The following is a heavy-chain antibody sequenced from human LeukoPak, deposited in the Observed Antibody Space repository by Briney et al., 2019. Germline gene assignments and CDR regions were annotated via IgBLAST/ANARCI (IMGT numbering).Heavy chain of an antibody. J-gene: IGHJ4*02. CDR2: MDPNSGDT. CDR3: ASLAVAGHFDY. D-gene: IGHD6-19*01. CDR1: GYTFTGYY. Sequence: ASVKVSFKASGYTFTGYYMHWVRQAPGQGLEWMGWMDPNSGDTHYAQKFQGRVTMTRDTSTSTVYMELSSLRSEDTAVYYCASLAVAGHFDYWGQGTLVTVSS. V-gene: IGHV1-2*02.